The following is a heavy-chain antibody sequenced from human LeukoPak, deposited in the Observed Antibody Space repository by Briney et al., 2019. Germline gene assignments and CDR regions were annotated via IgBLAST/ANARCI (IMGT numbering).Heavy chain of an antibody. CDR2: ICGSGGCT. D-gene: IGHD3-16*01. CDR3: ARGGGAGMDV. Sequence: PGGSLRLSCEASGFTFNTYAIYWVRQAPGKGLEWVSGICGSGGCTYYADSVKGRFTISRDNAKNSLYLQMNSLRAEDTAVYYCARGGGAGMDVWGQGTTVTVSS. J-gene: IGHJ6*02. CDR1: GFTFNTYA. V-gene: IGHV3-21*01.